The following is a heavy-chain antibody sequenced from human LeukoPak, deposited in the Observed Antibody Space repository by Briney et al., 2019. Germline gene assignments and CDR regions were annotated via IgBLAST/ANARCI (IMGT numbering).Heavy chain of an antibody. CDR1: GYSFTSYW. Sequence: HGESLRISCKGSGYSFTSYWIGWVRQMPGKGLEWMGIIYPGDSDTRNSPSFQGQVTISADKSISTAYLQWSILKASDTAMYYCASHLSDGYNYSDAFDIRGQGTMVTVSS. V-gene: IGHV5-51*01. J-gene: IGHJ3*02. CDR2: IYPGDSDT. D-gene: IGHD5-24*01. CDR3: ASHLSDGYNYSDAFDI.